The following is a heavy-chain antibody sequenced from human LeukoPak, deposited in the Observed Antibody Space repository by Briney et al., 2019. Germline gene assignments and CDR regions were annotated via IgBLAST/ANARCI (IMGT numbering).Heavy chain of an antibody. D-gene: IGHD3-22*01. V-gene: IGHV4-59*01. Sequence: SETLSLTCTVSGGSISSYYWSWIRQPPGKGLEWIGYIYYSGSTNYNPSLKSRVTISVDTSKNQFSLKLSSVTAADTAVYYCARDPLYYDSRGKGDWGQGTLVTVSS. CDR2: IYYSGST. CDR3: ARDPLYYDSRGKGD. J-gene: IGHJ4*02. CDR1: GGSISSYY.